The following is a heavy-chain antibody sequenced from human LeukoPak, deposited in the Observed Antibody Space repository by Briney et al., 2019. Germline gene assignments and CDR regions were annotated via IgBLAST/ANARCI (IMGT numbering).Heavy chain of an antibody. J-gene: IGHJ4*02. CDR2: IFYSGST. Sequence: SETLSLTCTVSGGSISSYYWSWIRQPPGKGLEWIGYIFYSGSTNYNPSLKSRVTISVDTSKNQFSLKLSSVTATDTAVYYCARQSVTNGRPRHDSWGQGTLVTVSS. V-gene: IGHV4-59*08. D-gene: IGHD4-17*01. CDR1: GGSISSYY. CDR3: ARQSVTNGRPRHDS.